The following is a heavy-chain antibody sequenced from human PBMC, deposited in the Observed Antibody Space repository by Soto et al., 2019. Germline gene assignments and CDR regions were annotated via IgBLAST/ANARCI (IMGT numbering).Heavy chain of an antibody. CDR3: ARVGGDYYYYYGMDV. J-gene: IGHJ6*02. D-gene: IGHD3-3*01. CDR1: GGSISSSSYY. Sequence: LSLTCTVSGGSISSSSYYWGWIRQPPGKGLEWIGSIYYSGSTYYNPSLKSRVTISVDTSKNQFSLKLSSVTAADTAVYYCARVGGDYYYYYGMDVWGQGTTVTVSS. V-gene: IGHV4-39*01. CDR2: IYYSGST.